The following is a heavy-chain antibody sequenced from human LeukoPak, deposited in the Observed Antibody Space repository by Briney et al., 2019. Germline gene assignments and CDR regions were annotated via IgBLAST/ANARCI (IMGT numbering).Heavy chain of an antibody. CDR3: ARSNLGFDY. CDR1: GFTFSSYA. V-gene: IGHV3-30-3*01. Sequence: GGSLRLSCAASGFTFSSYAMHWVRQAPGKGLVWVAVISYDGSNKYYADSVKGRFTISRDNSKNTLYLQMNSLRAEDTAVYYCARSNLGFDYWGQGTLVTVSS. CDR2: ISYDGSNK. D-gene: IGHD3-16*01. J-gene: IGHJ4*02.